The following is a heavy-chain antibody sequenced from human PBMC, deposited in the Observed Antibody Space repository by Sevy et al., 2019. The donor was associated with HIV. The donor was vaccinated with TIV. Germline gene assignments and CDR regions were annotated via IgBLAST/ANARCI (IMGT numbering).Heavy chain of an antibody. CDR2: ISAYNGNT. V-gene: IGHV1-18*01. CDR1: GYTFTSYG. Sequence: ASVKVSCKASGYTFTSYGISWVRQAPGQGLEWMGWISAYNGNTNYAQKLQGRVTMTTDTSTGTAYMELRSLRSDETAVYYCAREDLSSWYYYYYGMDVWGQGTTVTVSS. J-gene: IGHJ6*02. CDR3: AREDLSSWYYYYYGMDV. D-gene: IGHD6-13*01.